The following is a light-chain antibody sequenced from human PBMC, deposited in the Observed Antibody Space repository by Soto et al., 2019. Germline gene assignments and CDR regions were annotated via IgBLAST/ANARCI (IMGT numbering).Light chain of an antibody. CDR1: QSVSSN. Sequence: EIVLTQSPGTLSLSPGERATLSCRASQSVSSNLAWYQQKPGQSPRLLIYGASTRATAIPARFSGSGSGTEFTLTITSLQSEDFAVYYCQQYNNWPPLTFGGGTKVDIK. J-gene: IGKJ4*01. CDR3: QQYNNWPPLT. CDR2: GAS. V-gene: IGKV3-15*01.